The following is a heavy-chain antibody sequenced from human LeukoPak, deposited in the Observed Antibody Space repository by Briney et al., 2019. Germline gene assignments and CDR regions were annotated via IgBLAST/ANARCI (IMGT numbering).Heavy chain of an antibody. CDR1: RYTFTRYY. J-gene: IGHJ5*02. CDR2: INPNSGGT. V-gene: IGHV1-2*02. CDR3: ARDYSSGWYDRWFYP. D-gene: IGHD6-19*01. Sequence: ASVNVSCKASRYTFTRYYMHWVRQAPGQALEWMGWINPNSGGTNYAQKFQGRVTMTRDTSIRTAYMELSRLRSDDTAVYYCARDYSSGWYDRWFYPWGQGNLVTVSS.